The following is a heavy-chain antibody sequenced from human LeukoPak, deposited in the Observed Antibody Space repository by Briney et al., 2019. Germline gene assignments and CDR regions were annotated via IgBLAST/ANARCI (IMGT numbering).Heavy chain of an antibody. V-gene: IGHV1-8*01. CDR2: MNPNSGNT. Sequence: ASVKVSCKASGYTFTNYNINWVRQATGQGLDWMGWMNPNSGNTGYAQNFQGRVTMTRNTSISTAYMGLSSLRSEDTAVYYCARDADYGGSSVYSWRELDWGQGTLVTVSS. CDR3: ARDADYGGSSVYSWRELD. D-gene: IGHD4-23*01. J-gene: IGHJ4*02. CDR1: GYTFTNYN.